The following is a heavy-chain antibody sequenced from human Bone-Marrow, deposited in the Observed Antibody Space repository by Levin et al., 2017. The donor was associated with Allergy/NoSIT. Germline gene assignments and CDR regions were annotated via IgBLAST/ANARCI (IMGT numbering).Heavy chain of an antibody. CDR2: ISGSGGNI. CDR1: GFTYSNYA. J-gene: IGHJ4*02. D-gene: IGHD6-19*01. CDR3: AKDPSSGWYGGFDY. V-gene: IGHV3-23*01. Sequence: LSLTCAASGFTYSNYAMSWVRPAPGKGLEWVSAISGSGGNIYYADSVKGRFTISRDNSKNTLHLQMNSLRAEDTAVYYCAKDPSSGWYGGFDYWGQGTLVTVSS.